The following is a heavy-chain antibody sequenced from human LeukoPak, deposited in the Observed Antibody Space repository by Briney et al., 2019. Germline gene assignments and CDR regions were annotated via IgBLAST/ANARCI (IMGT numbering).Heavy chain of an antibody. V-gene: IGHV4-39*07. CDR2: IYYSGST. J-gene: IGHJ3*02. Sequence: MTSETLSLTCTVSGGSISSSSYYWGWIRQPPGKGLEWIGSIYYSGSTYYNPSLKSRITISVDTSKNQFSLKLSSVTAADTAVYYCARDREDCSSTSCYRDAFDIWGQGTMVTVSS. D-gene: IGHD2-2*01. CDR3: ARDREDCSSTSCYRDAFDI. CDR1: GGSISSSSYY.